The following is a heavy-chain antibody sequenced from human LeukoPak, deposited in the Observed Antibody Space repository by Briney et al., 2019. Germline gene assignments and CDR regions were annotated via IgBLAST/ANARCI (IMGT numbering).Heavy chain of an antibody. J-gene: IGHJ5*02. CDR2: MYYSGST. CDR3: ARRGTHNWFDP. V-gene: IGHV4-30-4*01. CDR1: GGSVSSGDYY. Sequence: PSETLSLTCTVSGGSVSSGDYYWSWIRQPPGKGLEWTAYMYYSGSTYYNPSLKSRVTMSADTSKNQFSLKLSSVTAADTAVYYCARRGTHNWFDPWGQGTLVTVSS.